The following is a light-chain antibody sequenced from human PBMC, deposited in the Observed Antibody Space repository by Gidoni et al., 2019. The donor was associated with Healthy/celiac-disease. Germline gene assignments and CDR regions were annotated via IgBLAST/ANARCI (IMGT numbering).Light chain of an antibody. Sequence: EIVLTQSPATLSLSPGERATLSCRASQSVSSYLAWYQQKPGQAPRLLIYDASNRATGIPARFSGSGSGTDFTLTISSLEPEDFAVYYCQQRTNWPLITFXQXTRLDIK. V-gene: IGKV3-11*01. CDR3: QQRTNWPLIT. CDR1: QSVSSY. CDR2: DAS. J-gene: IGKJ5*01.